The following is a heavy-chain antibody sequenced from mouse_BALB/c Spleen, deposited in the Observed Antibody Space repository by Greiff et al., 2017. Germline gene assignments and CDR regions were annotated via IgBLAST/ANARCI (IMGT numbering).Heavy chain of an antibody. D-gene: IGHD2-10*02. V-gene: IGHV5-9-3*01. CDR3: ARRYGKDYYAMDY. CDR2: ISSGGSYT. Sequence: EVKLMESGGGLVKPGGSLKLSCAASGFTFSSYAMSWVRQTPEKRLEWVATISSGGSYTYYPDSVKGRFTISRDNAKNTLYLQMSSLRSEDTAMYYCARRYGKDYYAMDYWGQGTSVTVSS. J-gene: IGHJ4*01. CDR1: GFTFSSYA.